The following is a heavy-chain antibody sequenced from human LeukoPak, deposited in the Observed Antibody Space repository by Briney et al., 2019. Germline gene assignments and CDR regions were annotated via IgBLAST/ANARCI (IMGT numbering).Heavy chain of an antibody. V-gene: IGHV4-4*07. J-gene: IGHJ4*02. CDR3: ARVYYYDSSGYYLFDY. D-gene: IGHD3-22*01. CDR2: IYTSGST. Sequence: PSETLSLTCTVSGGSISSYYWSWIRQPAGKGLEWIGRIYTSGSTNYNPSLKSRVTMSVDTSKNQFALKLSSVTAADTAVYYCARVYYYDSSGYYLFDYWGQGTLVTVSS. CDR1: GGSISSYY.